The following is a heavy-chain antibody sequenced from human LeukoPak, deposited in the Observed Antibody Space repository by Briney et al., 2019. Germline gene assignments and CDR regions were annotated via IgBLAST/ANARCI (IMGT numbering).Heavy chain of an antibody. CDR3: ARDGRNGKNWFDP. CDR2: IYYSGST. V-gene: IGHV4-31*03. CDR1: GGSISSGGYY. D-gene: IGHD1-14*01. J-gene: IGHJ5*02. Sequence: SETLSLTCTVSGGSISSGGYYWSWIRQHPGKGLEWIGYIYYSGSTYYNPSLKSRVTIPVDTSKNQFSLKLSSVTAADTAVYYCARDGRNGKNWFDPWGQGTLVTVSS.